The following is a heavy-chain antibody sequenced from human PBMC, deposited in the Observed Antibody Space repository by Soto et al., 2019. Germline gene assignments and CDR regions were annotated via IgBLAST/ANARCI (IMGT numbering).Heavy chain of an antibody. CDR3: AIFGQVGYYYGMDV. J-gene: IGHJ6*02. CDR1: GFTFSSYS. CDR2: ISSSSSYI. Sequence: EVQLVESGGGLVKPGGSLRLSCAASGFTFSSYSMNWVRQAPGKGLEWVSSISSSSSYIYYADSVKGRFTISRDNAKNSLYLQMNSLRAEDTAVYYCAIFGQVGYYYGMDVWGQGTTVTVSS. V-gene: IGHV3-21*01. D-gene: IGHD3-3*02.